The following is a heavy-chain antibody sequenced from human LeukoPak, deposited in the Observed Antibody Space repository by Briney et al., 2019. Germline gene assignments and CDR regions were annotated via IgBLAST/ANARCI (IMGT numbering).Heavy chain of an antibody. V-gene: IGHV5-51*01. CDR1: GYSFATKW. J-gene: IGHJ4*02. CDR2: IYPSDSDT. D-gene: IGHD3-22*01. CDR3: ARRVSSGSFDY. Sequence: GESLKISCKGSGYSFATKWIGWVRQMPGKGLEWMGIIYPSDSDTRYSPSFQGQVTVSADKSTSTAYLQWSSLKASDTAMYYCARRVSSGSFDYWGQGTLVTVSS.